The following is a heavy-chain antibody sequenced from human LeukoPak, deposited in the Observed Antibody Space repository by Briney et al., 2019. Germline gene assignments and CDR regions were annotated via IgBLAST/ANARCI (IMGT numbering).Heavy chain of an antibody. D-gene: IGHD3-10*01. V-gene: IGHV3-48*01. CDR3: AKVRHTSIYSVRGVIYWFDP. CDR2: ISSSSSTI. Sequence: GGSLRLSCAASGFTFSSYSMNWVRQAPGKGLEWVSYISSSSSTIYYADSVKGRFTISRDNAKNSLYLQMNSLRAEDTAVYYCAKVRHTSIYSVRGVIYWFDPWGQGTLVTVSS. J-gene: IGHJ5*02. CDR1: GFTFSSYS.